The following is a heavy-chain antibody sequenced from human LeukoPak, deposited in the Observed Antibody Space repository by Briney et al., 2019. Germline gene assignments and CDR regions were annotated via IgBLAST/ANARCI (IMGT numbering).Heavy chain of an antibody. J-gene: IGHJ4*02. CDR2: IDYDSSHI. Sequence: GGSLRLSFAPSGFTFSTSAMNWVRQVPGKGLEWVSSIDYDSSHIYYAASVRGRFTISRDNARDSVYLQMDSLRVEDTAVYYCTRDPLRYLRVGHYDYWGQGTLVAVSS. CDR1: GFTFSTSA. CDR3: TRDPLRYLRVGHYDY. D-gene: IGHD3-9*01. V-gene: IGHV3-21*01.